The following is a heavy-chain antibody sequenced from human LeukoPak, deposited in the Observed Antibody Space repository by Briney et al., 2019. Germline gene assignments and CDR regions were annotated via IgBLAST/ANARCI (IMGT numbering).Heavy chain of an antibody. CDR3: AKLLLGYHATSAFDI. CDR2: ISGSGGSA. J-gene: IGHJ3*02. CDR1: GFTFSSYA. V-gene: IGHV3-23*01. D-gene: IGHD3-22*01. Sequence: PGGSLRLSCAASGFTFSSYAMSWVRQAPGKGLEWVSAISGSGGSAYYADSVKGRFTISRDNSKNTLYLQMNSLRAEDTAVYYCAKLLLGYHATSAFDIWGQGTMVTVSS.